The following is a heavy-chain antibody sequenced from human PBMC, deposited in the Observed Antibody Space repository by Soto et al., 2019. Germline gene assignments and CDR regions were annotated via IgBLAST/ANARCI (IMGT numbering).Heavy chain of an antibody. J-gene: IGHJ6*02. CDR2: IIPIFGTA. Sequence: QVQLVQSGAEVKKPGSSVKVSCKASGGTFSSYAISWVRQAPGQGLEWMGGIIPIFGTANYAQKFQGRVTITADESTSTAYMELSSLRSDDTAVYYCARDRPALLLTYYGMDVWGQGNTVTVSS. V-gene: IGHV1-69*01. CDR1: GGTFSSYA. D-gene: IGHD2-15*01. CDR3: ARDRPALLLTYYGMDV.